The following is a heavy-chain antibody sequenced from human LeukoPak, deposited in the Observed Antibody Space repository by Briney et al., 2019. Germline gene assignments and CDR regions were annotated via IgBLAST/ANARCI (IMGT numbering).Heavy chain of an antibody. J-gene: IGHJ4*02. CDR2: IYYSGST. CDR3: ARETRGYSYGRFDY. CDR1: GGSISSGGYY. D-gene: IGHD5-18*01. Sequence: SETLSLTCTVSGGSISSGGYYWSWIRQHPGKGLEWIGYIYYSGSTYYNPSLKSRVTISVDTSKNQFSLKLSSMTAADTAVYYCARETRGYSYGRFDYWGQGTLVTVSS. V-gene: IGHV4-31*03.